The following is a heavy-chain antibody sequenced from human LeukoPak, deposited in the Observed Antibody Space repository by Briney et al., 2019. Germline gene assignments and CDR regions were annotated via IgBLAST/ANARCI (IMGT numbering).Heavy chain of an antibody. CDR2: IYYSGST. J-gene: IGHJ4*02. CDR1: GGSISSYY. D-gene: IGHD4-17*01. CDR3: ARGGDPEMWFGY. Sequence: SETLSLTCTVSGGSISSYYWSWIRQPPGKGLEWIGYIYYSGSTNYNPSLKSRVTISVDTSKNQFSLKLSSVTAADTAVYYCARGGDPEMWFGYWGQGTLVTVSS. V-gene: IGHV4-59*01.